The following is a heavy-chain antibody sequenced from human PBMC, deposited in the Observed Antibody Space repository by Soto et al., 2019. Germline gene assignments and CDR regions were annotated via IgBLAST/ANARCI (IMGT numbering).Heavy chain of an antibody. Sequence: GASVKVSCKASGYTFTSYDINWVRQATGQGLEWMGWMNPNSGNTGYAQKFQGRVTMTRNTSISTAYMELSSLRSEDTAVYYCARSQPAYEYYYYGMDVWGQGTTVTVSS. CDR3: ARSQPAYEYYYYGMDV. J-gene: IGHJ6*02. V-gene: IGHV1-8*01. CDR1: GYTFTSYD. D-gene: IGHD2-2*01. CDR2: MNPNSGNT.